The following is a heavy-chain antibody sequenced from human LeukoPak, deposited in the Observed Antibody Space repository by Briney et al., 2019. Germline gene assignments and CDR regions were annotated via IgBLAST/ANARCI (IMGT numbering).Heavy chain of an antibody. CDR2: IYYSGST. Sequence: SQTLSLTCTVSGGSISSSSYYWGWIRQPPGKGLEWIGSIYYSGSTYYNPSLKSRVTISVDTSKNQFSLKLSPVTAADTAVYYCASTNRGYSYGYYWGQGTLVTVSS. J-gene: IGHJ4*02. D-gene: IGHD5-18*01. CDR3: ASTNRGYSYGYY. V-gene: IGHV4-39*01. CDR1: GGSISSSSYY.